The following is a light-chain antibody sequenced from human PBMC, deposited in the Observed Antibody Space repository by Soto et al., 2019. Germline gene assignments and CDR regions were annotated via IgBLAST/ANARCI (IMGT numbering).Light chain of an antibody. CDR2: DAS. V-gene: IGKV3-11*01. Sequence: EIVLTQSPATLSLSPGERATLSCRASQSVSSYLAWYQQKPGQAPRLLIYDASNRATGSPARFSGSGSGTDVTLTISSLEPEDFAVDYCQQRSNWPPWTFGQGTKEEIK. J-gene: IGKJ1*01. CDR1: QSVSSY. CDR3: QQRSNWPPWT.